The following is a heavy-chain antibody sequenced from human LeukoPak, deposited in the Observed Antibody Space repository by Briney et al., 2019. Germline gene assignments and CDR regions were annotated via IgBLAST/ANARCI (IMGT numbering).Heavy chain of an antibody. D-gene: IGHD3-16*02. V-gene: IGHV4-30-2*01. CDR1: GGSISSGGYS. CDR3: ARGRAIDYYYGMDV. J-gene: IGHJ6*02. Sequence: SETLSLTCAVSGGSISSGGYSWSWIRQPPGRGLEWIGYIYHSGSTYYNPSLKSRVTISVDRSKNQFSLKLSSVTAADTAVYYCARGRAIDYYYGMDVWGQGTTVTVSS. CDR2: IYHSGST.